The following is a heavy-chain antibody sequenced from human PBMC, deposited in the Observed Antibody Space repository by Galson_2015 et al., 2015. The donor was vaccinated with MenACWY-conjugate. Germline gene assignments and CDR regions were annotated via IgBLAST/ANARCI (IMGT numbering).Heavy chain of an antibody. CDR2: ISGKNGNA. V-gene: IGHV1-18*01. Sequence: SVKVSCKASGYTFRNYGFTWVRQAPGQGLEWMGRISGKNGNAIYAQKFQDRLVMTTDASTNTAYMELGSLKSDDTATYYCASHLLGNIGYDWGQGTLVTVSS. CDR3: ASHLLGNIGYD. D-gene: IGHD2/OR15-2a*01. CDR1: GYTFRNYG. J-gene: IGHJ1*01.